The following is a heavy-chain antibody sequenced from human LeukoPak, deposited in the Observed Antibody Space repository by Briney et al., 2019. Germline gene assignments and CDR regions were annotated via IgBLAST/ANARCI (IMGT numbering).Heavy chain of an antibody. V-gene: IGHV4-59*01. J-gene: IGHJ3*02. CDR1: GGSISSYY. CDR2: IYYSGST. D-gene: IGHD3-22*01. CDR3: ARDIYDDSSGYGAFDI. Sequence: KPSETLSLTCTVSGGSISSYYWSWIRQPPGKGLEWIGYIYYSGSTNYNPSLKSRVTISVDTSKNQFSLKLSSVTAADTAVYYCARDIYDDSSGYGAFDIWGQGTMVTVSS.